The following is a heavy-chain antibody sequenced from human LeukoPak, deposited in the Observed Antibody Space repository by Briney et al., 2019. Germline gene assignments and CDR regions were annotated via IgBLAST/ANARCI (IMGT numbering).Heavy chain of an antibody. J-gene: IGHJ6*02. V-gene: IGHV3-30-3*01. Sequence: GGSLRLSCAASGFTFSSYAMHWVRQAPGKGLEWVAVISYDGSNKYYADSVKGRFTISRDNSKNTLYLQMNSLRAEDTAVYYCASPAAGTSHYGMDVWGQGTTVTVSS. CDR1: GFTFSSYA. D-gene: IGHD6-13*01. CDR2: ISYDGSNK. CDR3: ASPAAGTSHYGMDV.